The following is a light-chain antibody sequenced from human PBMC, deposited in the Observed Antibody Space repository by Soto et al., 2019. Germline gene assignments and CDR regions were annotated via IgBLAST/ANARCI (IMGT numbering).Light chain of an antibody. V-gene: IGLV1-47*01. CDR3: GAWVDSLSVLYV. CDR1: SSNIGRNY. Sequence: QSVLTQPPSASGTPGQRVTISCSGSSSNIGRNYVYWYQQLPGTAPKLLIYRNNKRPSGVSDRFSGSKSGTSASLAISGLRSEYEADYYCGAWVDSLSVLYVFGTGTKVTVL. CDR2: RNN. J-gene: IGLJ1*01.